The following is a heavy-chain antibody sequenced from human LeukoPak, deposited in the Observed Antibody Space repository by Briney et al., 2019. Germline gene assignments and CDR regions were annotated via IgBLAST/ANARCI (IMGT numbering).Heavy chain of an antibody. CDR2: ISGSGGST. CDR3: AKGPPTSGYSSGWYQYY. J-gene: IGHJ4*02. V-gene: IGHV3-23*01. D-gene: IGHD6-19*01. CDR1: GFTFSSYA. Sequence: PGGSLRLSCAASGFTFSSYAMSWVRQAPGKGLEWVSAISGSGGSTYYADSVKGRFTFSRDNSKNTLYLQMNSLRAEDTAVYYCAKGPPTSGYSSGWYQYYWGQGTLVTVSS.